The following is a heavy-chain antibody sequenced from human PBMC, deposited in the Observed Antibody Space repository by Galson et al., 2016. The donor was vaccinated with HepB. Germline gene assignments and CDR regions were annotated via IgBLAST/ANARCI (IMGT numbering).Heavy chain of an antibody. J-gene: IGHJ4*02. CDR1: GFTFSSYW. CDR3: ARGANRGRPFDY. Sequence: SLRLSCAASGFTFSSYWMSWVHQAPGKGLEWVANVKRDGSERYYVDSVKGRFTISRDNAKNSLFLQMNSLRVEDTAVYYCARGANRGRPFDYWGQGTLVTVSS. CDR2: VKRDGSER. V-gene: IGHV3-7*03. D-gene: IGHD3-10*01.